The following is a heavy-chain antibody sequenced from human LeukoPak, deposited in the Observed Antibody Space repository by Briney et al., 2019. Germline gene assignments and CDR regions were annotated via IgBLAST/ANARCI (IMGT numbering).Heavy chain of an antibody. CDR3: AKDIPISYYGSGSAGLDY. D-gene: IGHD3-10*01. J-gene: IGHJ4*02. CDR1: GFTFDDYA. CDR2: ISWNSGSI. V-gene: IGHV3-9*01. Sequence: PGRSLRLSCAASGFTFDDYAMYWVRQAPGKGLEWVSGISWNSGSIGYADSVKGRFAISRDNAKNSLYLQMNSLRAEDTALYYCAKDIPISYYGSGSAGLDYWGQGTLVTVSS.